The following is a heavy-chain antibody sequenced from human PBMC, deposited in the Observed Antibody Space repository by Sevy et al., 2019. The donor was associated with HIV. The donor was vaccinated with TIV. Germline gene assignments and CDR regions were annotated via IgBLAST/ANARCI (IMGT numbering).Heavy chain of an antibody. V-gene: IGHV3-30*18. J-gene: IGHJ3*02. CDR2: ISYAGSNK. D-gene: IGHD4-17*01. Sequence: GGSLRLSCAASGFTFSSYGMHWVRQAPGKGLEWVAVISYAGSNKYYADSVKGRFTISRDNSKNTLYLQMNSLRAEDTAGYYCAKGSHTLCGDYVGGAFDIWGQGTMVTVSS. CDR1: GFTFSSYG. CDR3: AKGSHTLCGDYVGGAFDI.